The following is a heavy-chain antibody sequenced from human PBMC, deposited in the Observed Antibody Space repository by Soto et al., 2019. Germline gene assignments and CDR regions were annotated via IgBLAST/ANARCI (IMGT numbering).Heavy chain of an antibody. V-gene: IGHV4-61*01. Sequence: SETLSLTCTVSGGSISSSRSYWGWIRQSPGQGLEWLGYIYYRGNTNYNPSLKSRVFISLDTSKNQFSLKLSSVTAADTAVYYCARDLTDGMVREHLDVWGKGTTVTVSS. CDR3: ARDLTDGMVREHLDV. D-gene: IGHD3-10*01. CDR1: GGSISSSRSY. CDR2: IYYRGNT. J-gene: IGHJ6*04.